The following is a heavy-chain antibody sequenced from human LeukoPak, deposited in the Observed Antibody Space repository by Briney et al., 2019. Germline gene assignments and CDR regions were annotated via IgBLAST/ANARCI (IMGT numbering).Heavy chain of an antibody. J-gene: IGHJ6*03. V-gene: IGHV3-48*03. Sequence: GGSLRLSCAASGFTFSSYEMNWVRQAPGKGLEWVSYISSSGTTIYYADSVKGRFTISRDNAENSLYLQMNSLRAEDTALYYCAKDIWAHSSGSYMDVWGKGTTVTVSS. CDR2: ISSSGTTI. D-gene: IGHD6-19*01. CDR1: GFTFSSYE. CDR3: AKDIWAHSSGSYMDV.